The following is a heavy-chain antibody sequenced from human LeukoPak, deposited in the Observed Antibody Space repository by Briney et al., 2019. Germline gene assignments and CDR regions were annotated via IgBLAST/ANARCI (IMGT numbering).Heavy chain of an antibody. CDR2: IKSKTDGGTT. J-gene: IGHJ4*02. V-gene: IGHV3-15*01. Sequence: PGGSLRLSCAASGFTFSSYWMSWVRQAPGKGLEWVGRIKSKTDGGTTDYAAPVKGRFTISRDDSKNTLYLQMNSLKTEDTAVYYCTTPLGGSGSYFPSGLFDYWGQGTLVTVSS. D-gene: IGHD3-10*01. CDR3: TTPLGGSGSYFPSGLFDY. CDR1: GFTFSSYW.